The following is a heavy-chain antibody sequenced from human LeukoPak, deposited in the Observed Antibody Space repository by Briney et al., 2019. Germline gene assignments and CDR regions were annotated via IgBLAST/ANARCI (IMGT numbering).Heavy chain of an antibody. V-gene: IGHV3-23*01. Sequence: PGGSLRLSCAVSGFTFSSYALSWVRRAPGKGLEWISAIRGSGDDTSYADSVKGRFTISRDNSKNTLYLQMYNLRGEDTAVYHCAKVHDDWDYVYFRHWGQGTPVTVSS. D-gene: IGHD3-16*01. CDR3: AKVHDDWDYVYFRH. CDR1: GFTFSSYA. J-gene: IGHJ1*01. CDR2: IRGSGDDT.